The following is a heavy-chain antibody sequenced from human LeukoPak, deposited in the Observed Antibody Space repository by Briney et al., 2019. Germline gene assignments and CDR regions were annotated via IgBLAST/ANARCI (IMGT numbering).Heavy chain of an antibody. V-gene: IGHV3-30*18. CDR3: AKSPGGDYLDY. Sequence: GRSLRLSCTASGFTFSNHGMHWVRQAPGKGLEWVAVVSYDGSNTYYADSVKGRFTISRDNSKNTLYLQMNSLRAEDTAVYYCAKSPGGDYLDYWGQGTLVTVSS. CDR2: VSYDGSNT. CDR1: GFTFSNHG. J-gene: IGHJ4*02. D-gene: IGHD3-16*01.